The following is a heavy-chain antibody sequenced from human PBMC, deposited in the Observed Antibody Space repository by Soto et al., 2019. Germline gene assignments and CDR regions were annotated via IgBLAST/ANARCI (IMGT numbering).Heavy chain of an antibody. D-gene: IGHD2-2*01. V-gene: IGHV1-18*01. CDR1: GYSFNSYG. Sequence: QVQLVQSETEVKTPGASVKVSCKASGYSFNSYGISWVRQAPGHGLEWMGWISDYYGITNYAQKCQGRVTMTTDTSTSTAYMELSSVRFDDTAIYYWAREYCSSTGCRKSYYYMDVWGKGTTVTVSS. CDR2: ISDYYGIT. CDR3: AREYCSSTGCRKSYYYMDV. J-gene: IGHJ6*03.